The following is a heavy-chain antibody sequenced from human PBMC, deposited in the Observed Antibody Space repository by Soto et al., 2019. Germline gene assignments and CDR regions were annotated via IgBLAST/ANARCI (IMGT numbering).Heavy chain of an antibody. Sequence: GASVKVSCKASGYTFTSYGISWVRQAPGQGLEWMGWISAYNGNTNYAQKLQGRVTMTTDTSTGTAYMELRSLRSDDTAVYYCASARGGDYVWGSYRSDDAFDIWGQGTMVTVSS. V-gene: IGHV1-18*01. CDR1: GYTFTSYG. D-gene: IGHD3-16*02. CDR3: ASARGGDYVWGSYRSDDAFDI. J-gene: IGHJ3*02. CDR2: ISAYNGNT.